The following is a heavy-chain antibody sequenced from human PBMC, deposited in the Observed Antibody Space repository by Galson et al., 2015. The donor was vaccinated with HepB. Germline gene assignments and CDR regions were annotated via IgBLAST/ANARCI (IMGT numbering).Heavy chain of an antibody. CDR2: IYPGDSDT. D-gene: IGHD3-10*01. V-gene: IGHV5-51*03. Sequence: QSGAEVKKPGESLKISCKGSGYSFTSYWIGWVRQMPGKGLEWMGIIYPGDSDTRYSPSFQGQVTISADKSISTAYLQWSSLKASDTAMYYCARCPVVYGSGSYYNSPYYYYGMDVWGQGTTVTVSS. CDR1: GYSFTSYW. J-gene: IGHJ6*02. CDR3: ARCPVVYGSGSYYNSPYYYYGMDV.